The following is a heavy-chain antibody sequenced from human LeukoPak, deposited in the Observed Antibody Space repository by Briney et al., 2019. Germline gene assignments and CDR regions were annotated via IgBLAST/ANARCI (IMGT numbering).Heavy chain of an antibody. CDR2: IYYSGST. CDR3: ARGRIAARPYYYYYMDV. CDR1: GGSISSYY. Sequence: PSGTLSLTYTVSGGSISSYYWSWIRQPPGKGLEWNGYIYYSGSTNYNPSLKSRVTISVDTSKNQFSLKLSSVTAADTAVYYCARGRIAARPYYYYYMDVWGKGTTVTVSS. V-gene: IGHV4-59*01. D-gene: IGHD6-6*01. J-gene: IGHJ6*03.